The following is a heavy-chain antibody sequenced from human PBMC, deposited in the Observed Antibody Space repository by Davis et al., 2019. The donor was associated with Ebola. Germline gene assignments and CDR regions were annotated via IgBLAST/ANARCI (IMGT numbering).Heavy chain of an antibody. J-gene: IGHJ3*02. Sequence: PGGSLRLSCAASGFSLSTYWMTWIRQAPGKGLEWVANIGPAGTDKYYMDSAKGRFTISRDNAKNSLYLQMNSLRVEDTAVYYCARDLTPGVPEPGVAEPTTMWYDALDIWGQGTMITVSS. V-gene: IGHV3-7*03. CDR1: GFSLSTYW. D-gene: IGHD3-10*02. CDR3: ARDLTPGVPEPGVAEPTTMWYDALDI. CDR2: IGPAGTDK.